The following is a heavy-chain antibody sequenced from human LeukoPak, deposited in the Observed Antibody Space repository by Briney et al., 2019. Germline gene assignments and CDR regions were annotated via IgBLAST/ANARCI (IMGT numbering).Heavy chain of an antibody. CDR2: MNPNSGNT. CDR3: ARVKRSYYDILTGEDY. V-gene: IGHV1-8*03. CDR1: GYTFTSYD. D-gene: IGHD3-9*01. J-gene: IGHJ4*02. Sequence: GASVKVSCKASGYTFTSYDINWVRQATGQGLEWMGWMNPNSGNTGYAQKFQGRVTITRNTSISTAYMELRSLRSDDTAVYYCARVKRSYYDILTGEDYWGQGTLVTVSS.